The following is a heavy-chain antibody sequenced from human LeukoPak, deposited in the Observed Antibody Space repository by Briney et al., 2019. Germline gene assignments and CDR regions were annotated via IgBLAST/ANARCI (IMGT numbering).Heavy chain of an antibody. D-gene: IGHD6-13*01. Sequence: ASVKVSCKASGYTFTGNYMHWVRQAPGQGLEWMGWINPNSGGTKYEQKFQGRVTMTSDTSISTAYMELSRLRSDDTAVYYCARTIGPGIGIQIDDWGQGTLVTVSS. V-gene: IGHV1-2*02. CDR2: INPNSGGT. J-gene: IGHJ4*02. CDR3: ARTIGPGIGIQIDD. CDR1: GYTFTGNY.